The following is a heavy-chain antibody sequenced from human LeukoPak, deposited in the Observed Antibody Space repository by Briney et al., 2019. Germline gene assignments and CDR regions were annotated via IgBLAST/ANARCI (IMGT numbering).Heavy chain of an antibody. CDR1: GGSISNSHYY. J-gene: IGHJ1*01. V-gene: IGHV4-39*01. D-gene: IGHD2-2*01. Sequence: PSETLSLTCTVSGGSISNSHYYWSWIRQPPGKGLEWIGTIYYSGRTYYNPSHPSLKSRVTISVDTSKNQFSLKLTSVTAADTAVYYCASRYCPSTSCNPLFQHWGQGTLVTVSS. CDR2: IYYSGRT. CDR3: ASRYCPSTSCNPLFQH.